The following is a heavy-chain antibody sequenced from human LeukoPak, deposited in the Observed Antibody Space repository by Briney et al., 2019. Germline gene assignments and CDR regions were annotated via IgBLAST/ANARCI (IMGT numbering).Heavy chain of an antibody. D-gene: IGHD3-22*01. J-gene: IGHJ5*02. V-gene: IGHV3-23*01. CDR2: ISGSGGST. Sequence: GGSLRLSCAASGFTFSSYAMSWVRQAPGKGLEWVSAISGSGGSTYYADSVKGRFTISRDNSKNSLYLQMNSLRVEDTALYYCARDQLLHRNWFDAWGQGTLVTVSS. CDR3: ARDQLLHRNWFDA. CDR1: GFTFSSYA.